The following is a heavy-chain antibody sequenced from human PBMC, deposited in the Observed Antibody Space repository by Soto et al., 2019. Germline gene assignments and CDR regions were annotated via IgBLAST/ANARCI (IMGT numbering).Heavy chain of an antibody. V-gene: IGHV3-23*01. CDR2: ISGSGGST. D-gene: IGHD3-22*01. J-gene: IGHJ4*02. CDR3: ARDPPDDSSGYYSLDY. Sequence: PGGSLRLSCAASGFTFSNYAVTWVRQAPGKGLEWVSTISGSGGSTYYADSVKGRFTISRDNSKNTLYLQMNSLRAEDTAVYYCARDPPDDSSGYYSLDYWGQGTLVTV. CDR1: GFTFSNYA.